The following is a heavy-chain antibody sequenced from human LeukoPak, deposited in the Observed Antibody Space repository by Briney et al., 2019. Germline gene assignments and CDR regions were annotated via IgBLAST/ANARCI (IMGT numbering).Heavy chain of an antibody. CDR1: GYSISSGYY. V-gene: IGHV4-38-2*01. CDR3: ARHVNNNSGIFLRDGPIQH. D-gene: IGHD6-19*01. J-gene: IGHJ1*01. Sequence: PSETLSLTCAVSGYSISSGYYWGWIRQLPGKGLEWIGSIYHSGSTYYNPSLKSRVTISVDTSKNQFSLKLSSVTAADTAVYYCARHVNNNSGIFLRDGPIQHWGQGTLVTVSS. CDR2: IYHSGST.